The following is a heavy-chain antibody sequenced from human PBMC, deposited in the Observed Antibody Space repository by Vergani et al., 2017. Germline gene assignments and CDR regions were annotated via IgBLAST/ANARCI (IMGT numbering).Heavy chain of an antibody. D-gene: IGHD6-13*01. J-gene: IGHJ6*02. CDR2: FYTGGGT. V-gene: IGHV4-38-2*02. CDR3: ATDPLYSTTWPFLLLDMDV. Sequence: QVQLQESGPGLVKPSETLSLTCAVSGYSISSGYYWGWIRQPPGKGLEWIGRFYTGGGTSYNPSLKSRVTISVDTSKNQFSLQLSSVTAADTAVYYCATDPLYSTTWPFLLLDMDVWGQGTTVTVSS. CDR1: GYSISSGYY.